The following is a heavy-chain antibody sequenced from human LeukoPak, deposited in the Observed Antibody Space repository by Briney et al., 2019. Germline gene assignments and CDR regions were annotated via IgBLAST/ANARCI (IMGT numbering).Heavy chain of an antibody. J-gene: IGHJ4*02. CDR2: ISGSGGST. D-gene: IGHD3-22*01. CDR3: AKGPYDSSGYYFGTAVREEYYFDY. Sequence: GGSLGLSCAASGFTFSSYAMSWVRQAPGKGLEWVSAISGSGGSTYYADSVKGRFTISRDNSKNTLYLQMNSLRAEDTAVYYCAKGPYDSSGYYFGTAVREEYYFDYWGQGTLVTVSS. CDR1: GFTFSSYA. V-gene: IGHV3-23*01.